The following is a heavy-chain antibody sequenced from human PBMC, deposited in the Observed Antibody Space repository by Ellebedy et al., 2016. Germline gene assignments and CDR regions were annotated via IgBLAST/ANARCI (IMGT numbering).Heavy chain of an antibody. CDR1: GFTFSSYS. Sequence: GGSLRLXXAASGFTFSSYSMNWVRQAPGKGLEWVSAISGSGGSTYYADSVKGRFTISRDNSKNTLYLQMNSLRAEDTAVYYCARDGGWNDGWFNPWGQGTLVTVSS. CDR2: ISGSGGST. V-gene: IGHV3-23*01. D-gene: IGHD1-1*01. J-gene: IGHJ5*02. CDR3: ARDGGWNDGWFNP.